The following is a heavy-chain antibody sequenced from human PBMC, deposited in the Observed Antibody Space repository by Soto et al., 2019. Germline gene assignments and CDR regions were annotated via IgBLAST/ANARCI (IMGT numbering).Heavy chain of an antibody. CDR1: GGSISSSNW. CDR2: IYHSGST. Sequence: QVQLQESGPGLVKPSGTLFLTCAVSGGSISSSNWWSWVRQPPGKGLEWIGEIYHSGSTNYNPSLKRRVTISVDKSKNQFSLKLSSVTDADTAVYCCASGSGGSSFDYWGQGTLVTVSS. CDR3: ASGSGGSSFDY. D-gene: IGHD2-15*01. V-gene: IGHV4-4*01. J-gene: IGHJ4*02.